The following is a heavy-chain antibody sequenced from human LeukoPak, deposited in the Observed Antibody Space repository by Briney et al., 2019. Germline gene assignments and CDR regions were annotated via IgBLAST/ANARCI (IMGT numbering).Heavy chain of an antibody. CDR1: GVSVSSNSAA. CDR2: TYYRSKWYN. Sequence: SQTLSLTCAISGVSVSSNSAAWNWIRQSPSRGLEWLGRTYYRSKWYNDYAVSVKSRITINPDTSKNQFSLQLNSVTPEDTAVYYCARDRYDYVWGSYRLNWFDPWGQGTLVTVSS. J-gene: IGHJ5*02. V-gene: IGHV6-1*01. CDR3: ARDRYDYVWGSYRLNWFDP. D-gene: IGHD3-16*02.